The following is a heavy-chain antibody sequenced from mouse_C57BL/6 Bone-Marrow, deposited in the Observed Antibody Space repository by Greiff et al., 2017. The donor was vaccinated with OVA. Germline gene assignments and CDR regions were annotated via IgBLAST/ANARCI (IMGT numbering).Heavy chain of an antibody. V-gene: IGHV7-3*01. CDR2: IRNKANGYTT. D-gene: IGHD1-1*01. CDR1: GFTFTDYY. Sequence: EVQGVESGGGLVQPGGSLSLSCAASGFTFTDYYMSWVRQPPGKALEWLGFIRNKANGYTTEYSASVQGRFTISRDNSQSILYLQMNALIAEDSATYYCARYSHYGSSHYAMDYWGQGTSVTVSS. CDR3: ARYSHYGSSHYAMDY. J-gene: IGHJ4*01.